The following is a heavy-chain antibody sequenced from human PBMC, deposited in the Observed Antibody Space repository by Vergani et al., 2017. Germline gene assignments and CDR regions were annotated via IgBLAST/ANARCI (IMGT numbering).Heavy chain of an antibody. CDR3: ARHDPPEGEYSGSYLGMIDY. V-gene: IGHV4-39*01. CDR2: IYYSGST. J-gene: IGHJ4*02. D-gene: IGHD1-26*01. CDR1: GGSISSSSYY. Sequence: QLQLQESGPGLVKPSETLSLTCTVSGGSISSSSYYWGWIRQPPGKGLEWIGSIYYSGSTYYNPSLKSRVTISVDTSKNQFSLTLSYVTAAATAVYYGARHDPPEGEYSGSYLGMIDYWGQGTLVTVSS.